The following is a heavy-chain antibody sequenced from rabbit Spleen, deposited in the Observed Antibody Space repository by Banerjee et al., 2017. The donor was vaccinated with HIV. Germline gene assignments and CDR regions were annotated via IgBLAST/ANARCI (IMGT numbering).Heavy chain of an antibody. CDR3: ARDAGSGPYINGYFNL. Sequence: EQLVESGGGLVRPEGSLKLSCTASGFSFSSSYYMSWVRQAPGRGLEWIASIYFDSSGGTYYANWAKGRFTISKTSSTTVTLQMTSLTATDTATYFCARDAGSGPYINGYFNLWGQGTLVTVS. CDR1: GFSFSSSYY. V-gene: IGHV1S45*01. J-gene: IGHJ4*01. D-gene: IGHD8-1*01. CDR2: IYFDSSGGT.